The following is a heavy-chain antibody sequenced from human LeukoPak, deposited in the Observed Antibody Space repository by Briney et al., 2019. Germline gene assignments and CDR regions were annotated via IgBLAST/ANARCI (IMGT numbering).Heavy chain of an antibody. CDR1: GYTFTSDG. D-gene: IGHD3-3*01. CDR3: ARGGERGRDFWSGYSSLGY. J-gene: IGHJ4*02. V-gene: IGHV1-18*01. CDR2: ISAYNGNT. Sequence: GASVKVSCKASGYTFTSDGISWVRQAPGQGLEWMGWISAYNGNTNYAQKLQGRVTMTTDTSTSTAYMELRSLRSDDTAVYYCARGGERGRDFWSGYSSLGYWGQGTLVTVSS.